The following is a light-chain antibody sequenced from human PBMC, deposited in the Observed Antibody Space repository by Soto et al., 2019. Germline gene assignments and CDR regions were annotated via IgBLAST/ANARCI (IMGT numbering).Light chain of an antibody. CDR2: DVN. CDR1: SSDVGAYNF. Sequence: QSVLTQPASVSGSPGQSITISCTGTSSDVGAYNFVSWYQQHPGKAPKLMIYDVNNRPSGVSDRFSGSRSGNTASLTISGLQAEDETDYYCSPYTNSANYVFGTGTKVTVL. CDR3: SPYTNSANYV. J-gene: IGLJ1*01. V-gene: IGLV2-14*03.